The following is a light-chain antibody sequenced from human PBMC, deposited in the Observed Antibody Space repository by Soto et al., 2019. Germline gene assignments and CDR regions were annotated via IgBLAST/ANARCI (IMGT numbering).Light chain of an antibody. CDR1: NSNIGDNT. V-gene: IGLV1-44*01. Sequence: QAVVTQPPSVSGTPGQRVTVSCSGSNSNIGDNTVTWYHQLPGAAPKLLIYKTHQRPSGVPDRFSGSKSGTSASLAISGLQSEDEGDYYYATWDDSLNGPVFGGGTKLTVL. CDR2: KTH. J-gene: IGLJ3*02. CDR3: ATWDDSLNGPV.